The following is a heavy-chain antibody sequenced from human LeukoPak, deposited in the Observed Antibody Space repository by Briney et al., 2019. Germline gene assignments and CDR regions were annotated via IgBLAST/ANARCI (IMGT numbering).Heavy chain of an antibody. CDR1: GYTFTSYG. CDR2: ISAYNGNT. V-gene: IGHV1-18*01. CDR3: ARASNDYGDYYYFDY. D-gene: IGHD4-17*01. Sequence: ASVKVSCKASGYTFTSYGISWVRQAPGQGLEWIGWISAYNGNTNYAQKLQGRVTMTTDTSTSTAYMELRSLRSDDTAVYYCARASNDYGDYYYFDYWGQGTLVTVSS. J-gene: IGHJ4*02.